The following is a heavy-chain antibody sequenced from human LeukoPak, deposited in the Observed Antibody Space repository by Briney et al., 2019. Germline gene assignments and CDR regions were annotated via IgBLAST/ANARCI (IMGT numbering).Heavy chain of an antibody. CDR1: GFTFSSYG. CDR3: AKDRLGPFDY. D-gene: IGHD3-16*01. CDR2: ISYDGSNK. V-gene: IGHV3-30*18. Sequence: GGSLRLSCAASGFTFSSYGMHWVRQAPGKGLERVAVISYDGSNKYYADSVKGRFTISRDNSKNTLYLQMNSLRAEDTAVYYCAKDRLGPFDYWGQGTLVTVSS. J-gene: IGHJ4*02.